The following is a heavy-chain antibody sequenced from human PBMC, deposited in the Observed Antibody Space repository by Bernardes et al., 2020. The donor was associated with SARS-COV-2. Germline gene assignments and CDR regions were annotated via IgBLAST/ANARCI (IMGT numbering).Heavy chain of an antibody. D-gene: IGHD4-17*01. CDR2: INPDTRNI. CDR3: ARLSKNGDYYFDH. CDR1: GFSFSTYW. V-gene: IGHV3-7*01. J-gene: IGHJ4*02. Sequence: GGSLRLSCAASGFSFSTYWMSWVRQSPGKGLEWVANINPDTRNITYVDSVRGRFTIFRDNAKNSLFLQMNSLRVEDAAVYYCARLSKNGDYYFDHWGKGTLVTVPS.